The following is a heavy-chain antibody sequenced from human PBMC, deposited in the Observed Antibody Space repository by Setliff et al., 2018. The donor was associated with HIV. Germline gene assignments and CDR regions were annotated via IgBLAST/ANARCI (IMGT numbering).Heavy chain of an antibody. CDR3: ARHVGYCSGGSCYEGSYFDY. D-gene: IGHD2-15*01. J-gene: IGHJ4*02. V-gene: IGHV5-51*01. CDR1: GYSFTAFW. CDR2: IFPSDSDT. Sequence: GESLKISCAASGYSFTAFWIGWVRQTPGKGLEWMGIIFPSDSDTTYSPSFRGRVTISADKSISTAYLQWSSLKASDTAMYYCARHVGYCSGGSCYEGSYFDYWGQGTLVTVSS.